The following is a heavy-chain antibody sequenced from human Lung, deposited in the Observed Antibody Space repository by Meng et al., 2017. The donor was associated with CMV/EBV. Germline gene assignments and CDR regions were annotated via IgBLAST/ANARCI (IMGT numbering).Heavy chain of an antibody. V-gene: IGHV1-18*01. CDR3: ARIGATSSYYYGMDV. CDR2: ISAYNGNT. J-gene: IGHJ6*02. D-gene: IGHD1-26*01. CDR1: GYTFTSYG. Sequence: ASVKVSXKASGYTFTSYGISWVRQAPGQGLEWMGWISAYNGNTNYAQKLQGRVTMTTDTSTSTAYMELRSLRSDDTAVYYCARIGATSSYYYGMDVWGQGTTVTFSS.